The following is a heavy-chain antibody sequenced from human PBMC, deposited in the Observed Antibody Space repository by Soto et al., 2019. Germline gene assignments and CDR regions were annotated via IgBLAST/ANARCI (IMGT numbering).Heavy chain of an antibody. CDR2: INGDGSGT. J-gene: IGHJ4*02. Sequence: EVQLVESGGGLVQPGGSLRLSCAASGFTFSGSWMHWVRQAPGKGLVWVSRINGDGSGTSYADFVKGRFTISRDDAKNTLFLQMNGLRAEDTAVYYCARGIFGSGTATDYCGQGTLVTVSS. V-gene: IGHV3-74*01. CDR1: GFTFSGSW. CDR3: ARGIFGSGTATDY. D-gene: IGHD3-10*01.